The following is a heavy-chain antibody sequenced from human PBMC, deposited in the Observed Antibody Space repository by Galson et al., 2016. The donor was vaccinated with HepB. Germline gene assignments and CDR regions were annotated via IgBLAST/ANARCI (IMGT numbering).Heavy chain of an antibody. V-gene: IGHV3-74*01. J-gene: IGHJ4*02. D-gene: IGHD1-1*01. CDR3: VRGPTDWKGVDF. CDR1: GFTFRDHW. Sequence: SLRLSCAASGFTFRDHWMHWVRLDPGKGLVFVLHISPGGILPNDAGPAKERFTISRDNTRNRLYLQMDNLRAEDSGLYYCVRGPTDWKGVDFWGQGTLVTVSS. CDR2: ISPGGILP.